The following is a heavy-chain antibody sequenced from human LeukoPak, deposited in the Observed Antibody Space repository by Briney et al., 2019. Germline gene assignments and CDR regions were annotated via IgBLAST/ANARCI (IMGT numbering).Heavy chain of an antibody. CDR1: GYTFTGNY. V-gene: IGHV1-2*02. CDR3: ARLMRFGEFYGMDV. J-gene: IGHJ6*02. CDR2: INPSSGGS. Sequence: ASVKVSCKASGYTFTGNYIHWVRQAPGQDFDWMGWINPSSGGSNHAQTFQGRVTMTRDTSISTAYMELSSLTSDDTAVYYCARLMRFGEFYGMDVWGQGTTVTVSS. D-gene: IGHD3-10*01.